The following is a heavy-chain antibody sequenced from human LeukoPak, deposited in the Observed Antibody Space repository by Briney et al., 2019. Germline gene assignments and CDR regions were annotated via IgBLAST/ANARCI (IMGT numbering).Heavy chain of an antibody. CDR3: ARGSNVDTSMVTPFDY. CDR1: GYTFTGYY. Sequence: ASVKVSCKPSGYTFTGYYIHWVRQAPGRGLEWMGWMNPNSGGATYARQFQGRVTVTRDTSINTAYIEVSRLRSDDTAVYNCARGSNVDTSMVTPFDYWGQGTLVTVSS. D-gene: IGHD5-18*01. CDR2: MNPNSGGA. V-gene: IGHV1-2*02. J-gene: IGHJ4*02.